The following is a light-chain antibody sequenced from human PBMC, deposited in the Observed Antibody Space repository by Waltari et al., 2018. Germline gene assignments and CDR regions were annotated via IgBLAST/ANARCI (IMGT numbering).Light chain of an antibody. J-gene: IGLJ3*02. CDR3: SSYSRSSTLVV. CDR2: DVS. Sequence: QSALTQPASVSGSPGQSITISCTGTSNDIGLYDYVSWYQQYPGKAPKLIIYDVSNRSSGVSKRLSGSKSGNTASLTISGLQAEDEADYYCSSYSRSSTLVVFGGGAKLTV. V-gene: IGLV2-14*01. CDR1: SNDIGLYDY.